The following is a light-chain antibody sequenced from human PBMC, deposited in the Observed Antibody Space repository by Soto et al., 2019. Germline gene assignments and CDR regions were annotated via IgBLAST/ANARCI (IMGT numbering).Light chain of an antibody. Sequence: DIQLTQSPSFLSASVGDRVTITCRASQGIANYFAWYQQKPGKAPKLLIYAASTLQSGVPSRFSGSGSGTDFTLTISSLEPEDFAVYYCQQRSNWPPITFGQGTRLEIK. CDR3: QQRSNWPPIT. V-gene: IGKV1-9*01. CDR1: QGIANY. J-gene: IGKJ5*01. CDR2: AAS.